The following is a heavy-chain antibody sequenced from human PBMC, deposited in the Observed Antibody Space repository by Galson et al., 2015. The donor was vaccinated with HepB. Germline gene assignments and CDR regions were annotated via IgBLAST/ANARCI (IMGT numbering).Heavy chain of an antibody. D-gene: IGHD2-21*02. J-gene: IGHJ6*02. Sequence: SLRLSCAASGFSFNSYGMHWVRQAPGKGLEWVALISYDGSYKYYVDSVKGRFTISRDNSKNTVYLQMNSLRAEDTAVYYCAKDQVVTGSLYFFYGMDVWGQGTTVIVSS. CDR1: GFSFNSYG. CDR3: AKDQVVTGSLYFFYGMDV. CDR2: ISYDGSYK. V-gene: IGHV3-30*18.